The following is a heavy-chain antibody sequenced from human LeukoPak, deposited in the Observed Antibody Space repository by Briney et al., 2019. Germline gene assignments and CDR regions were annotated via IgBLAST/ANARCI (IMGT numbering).Heavy chain of an antibody. CDR3: ATTNDGGGYQWGDFFDF. V-gene: IGHV1-69*04. CDR2: IIPNLGTT. J-gene: IGHJ4*02. Sequence: SVKVSCKASGGTSNSHAISWVRQAPGQGPEWMGRIIPNLGTTNRAQNFQDRVTLTADKSTNTAYMELTSLTSDDTAVYYCATTNDGGGYQWGDFFDFWGQGTLVTVSS. CDR1: GGTSNSHA. D-gene: IGHD3-22*01.